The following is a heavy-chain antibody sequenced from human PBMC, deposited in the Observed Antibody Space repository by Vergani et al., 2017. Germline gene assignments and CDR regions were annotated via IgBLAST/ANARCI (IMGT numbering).Heavy chain of an antibody. D-gene: IGHD5-18*01. Sequence: QLQLQESGPGLVKPSETLSLTCTVSGGSISSSSYYWGWIRQPPGKGLEWIGSIYYSGSTYYNPSLKSRVTISVDTSKNQFSLKLSSVTAADTAVYYCARLMTDPAMVHDAFDIWGQGTKVTVTS. CDR3: ARLMTDPAMVHDAFDI. J-gene: IGHJ3*02. CDR1: GGSISSSSYY. CDR2: IYYSGST. V-gene: IGHV4-39*01.